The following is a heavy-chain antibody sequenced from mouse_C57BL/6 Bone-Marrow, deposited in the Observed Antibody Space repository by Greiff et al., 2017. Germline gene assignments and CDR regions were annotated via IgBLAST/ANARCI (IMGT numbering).Heavy chain of an antibody. CDR3: ARGPYYYGPFDY. J-gene: IGHJ2*01. CDR2: IHPNSGST. CDR1: GYTFTSYW. V-gene: IGHV1-64*01. Sequence: VQLQQPGAELVKPGASVKLSCKASGYTFTSYWMHWVKQRPGQGLEWIGMIHPNSGSTNYNEKFKSKATLTVDKSSSTAYMQLSSLTSEDSAVYYCARGPYYYGPFDYWGQGTTLTVSS. D-gene: IGHD1-1*01.